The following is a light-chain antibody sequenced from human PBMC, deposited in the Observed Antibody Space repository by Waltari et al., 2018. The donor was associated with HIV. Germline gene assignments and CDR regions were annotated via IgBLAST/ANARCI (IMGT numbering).Light chain of an antibody. CDR2: EVS. V-gene: IGLV2-14*01. J-gene: IGLJ3*02. CDR1: SSDVGGSNY. CDR3: SSYATRSTPDPDWV. Sequence: QSALTQPASVSGSPGQSITISCTGTSSDVGGSNYVFWYQQHPGKAPKLMIFEVSNRPSGVSKGFAGSKSVNTATLTISGLQAEDEADYYCSSYATRSTPDPDWVFGGGTKLTVL.